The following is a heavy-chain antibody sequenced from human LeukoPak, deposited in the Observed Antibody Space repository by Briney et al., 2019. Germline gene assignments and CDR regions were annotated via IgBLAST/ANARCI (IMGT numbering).Heavy chain of an antibody. CDR2: IKQDGSAK. V-gene: IGHV3-7*05. J-gene: IGHJ4*02. CDR3: AGGQGWLLDY. Sequence: GGSLRLSCAASGFTFSTYSMTWVRQAPGKGLEWVANIKQDGSAKYYVDSVKGRFTISRDNAKNSLFLQMNSLRVEDTAVYYCAGGQGWLLDYWGQGTLVTVSS. D-gene: IGHD2-15*01. CDR1: GFTFSTYS.